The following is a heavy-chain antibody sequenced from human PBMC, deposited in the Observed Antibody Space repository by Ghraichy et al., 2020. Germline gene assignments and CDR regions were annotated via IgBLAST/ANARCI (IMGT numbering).Heavy chain of an antibody. Sequence: SETLSLTCTVSGGSTNDYYWSWIRQPPGKGLEWIGYHYYGERTRYNPYLKSRVTISEDRCRNQLSLKMTSVTAADTAMYYCARDGLIDEYHYGWFDPWGQGTLVIVSS. D-gene: IGHD5-24*01. CDR3: ARDGLIDEYHYGWFDP. J-gene: IGHJ5*02. CDR1: GGSTNDYY. V-gene: IGHV4-59*12. CDR2: HYYGERT.